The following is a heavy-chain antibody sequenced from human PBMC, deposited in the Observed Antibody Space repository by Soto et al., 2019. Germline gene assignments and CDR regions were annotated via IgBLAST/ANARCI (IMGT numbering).Heavy chain of an antibody. J-gene: IGHJ2*01. CDR2: ISAYNGDT. Sequence: QVQLVQSGGEVKKPGASVKVSCKASGYTFITSGISWVRQAPGQGLEWMGWISAYNGDTNYAQNLQGRVTMTTDTTTSTAYIELRTLRSDDTAAYYCARRRYNQHTYWYLELWGRGTLVTVSS. CDR1: GYTFITSG. CDR3: ARRRYNQHTYWYLEL. V-gene: IGHV1-18*01. D-gene: IGHD1-1*01.